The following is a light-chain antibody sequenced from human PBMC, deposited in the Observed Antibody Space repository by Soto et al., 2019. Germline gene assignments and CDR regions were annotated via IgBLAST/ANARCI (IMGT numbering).Light chain of an antibody. CDR2: GAS. V-gene: IGKV3-20*01. J-gene: IGKJ2*01. Sequence: EIVLTQSPGTLSLSPGERATLSCRASQNIITYLAWYQQKPGQAPRLLIYGASTRATGVPERLSGSGSGADFTLTINRLEPEDFAVYFCQHYYRLPPTYGQGTKLEV. CDR3: QHYYRLPPT. CDR1: QNIITY.